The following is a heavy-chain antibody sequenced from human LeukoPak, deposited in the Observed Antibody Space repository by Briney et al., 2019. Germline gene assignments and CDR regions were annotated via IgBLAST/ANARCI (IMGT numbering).Heavy chain of an antibody. CDR1: GYTFTSYA. J-gene: IGHJ5*02. V-gene: IGHV7-4-1*02. Sequence: ASVKVSCKASGYTFTSYAMNWVRQAPGQGLEWMGWINTNTGNPTYAQGFTGRFVFSLDTSVSTAYLQISSLKAEDTAVYYCARGHLYYDFWSGYYTNNWFDPWGQGTLVTVSS. CDR2: INTNTGNP. D-gene: IGHD3-3*01. CDR3: ARGHLYYDFWSGYYTNNWFDP.